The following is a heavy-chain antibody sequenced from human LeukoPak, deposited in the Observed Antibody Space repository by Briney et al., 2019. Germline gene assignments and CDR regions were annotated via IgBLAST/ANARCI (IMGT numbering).Heavy chain of an antibody. CDR1: GGSILSSLW. CDR3: ASRGSLGLKLSMTLDWFDP. Sequence: SGTLPQTLACSGGSILSSLWCSWVRQPPGKGLEWIGENYHSGSTNYNPSLKSRVTISVDKSKNQFSLKLSSWIPADTAVYYCASRGSLGLKLSMTLDWFDPWGQGTLVTVSS. D-gene: IGHD3-16*01. V-gene: IGHV4-4*02. J-gene: IGHJ5*02. CDR2: NYHSGST.